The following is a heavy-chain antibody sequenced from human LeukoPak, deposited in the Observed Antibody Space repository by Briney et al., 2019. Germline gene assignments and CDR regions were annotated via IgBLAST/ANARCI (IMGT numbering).Heavy chain of an antibody. CDR1: GFTFGTYA. CDR2: ISTGSSPI. J-gene: IGHJ6*02. D-gene: IGHD3-10*01. V-gene: IGHV3-48*01. CDR3: ARGLFWFGELSYSMDV. Sequence: EGSLRLSCAAPGFTFGTYAMNWVRQSSAKGLEWVSYISTGSSPIYYADSVKGRFTISRDNAKNSLYLQMHSLRAEDTAIYYCARGLFWFGELSYSMDVWGQGTTVTVSS.